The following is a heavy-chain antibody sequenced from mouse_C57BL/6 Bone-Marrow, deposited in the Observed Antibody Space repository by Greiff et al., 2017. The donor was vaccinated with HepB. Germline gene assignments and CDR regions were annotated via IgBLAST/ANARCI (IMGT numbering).Heavy chain of an antibody. Sequence: VQLQQSGPELVKPGASVKISCKASGYTFTDYYMNWVKQSHGKSLEWIGDINPNNGGTSYNQKFKGKATLTVDKSSSTAYMELRSLTSEDSAVYYCANYYGSSYRYYFDYWGQGTTLTVSS. J-gene: IGHJ2*01. V-gene: IGHV1-26*01. CDR2: INPNNGGT. CDR1: GYTFTDYY. CDR3: ANYYGSSYRYYFDY. D-gene: IGHD1-1*01.